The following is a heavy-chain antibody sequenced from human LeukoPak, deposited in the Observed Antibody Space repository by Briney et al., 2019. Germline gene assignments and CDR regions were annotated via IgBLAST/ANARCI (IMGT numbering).Heavy chain of an antibody. CDR2: TYYRSTWYN. Sequence: SQTLSLTCAISGDSVSSHSVTWNWIRQSPSRGLEWLSRTYYRSTWYNDYAVSVRGRITVNPDTSKNQFSLHLNSVTPEDTAVYYCARRLTQYDCFDPWGQGILVTVSS. CDR1: GDSVSSHSVT. D-gene: IGHD2-2*01. J-gene: IGHJ5*02. V-gene: IGHV6-1*01. CDR3: ARRLTQYDCFDP.